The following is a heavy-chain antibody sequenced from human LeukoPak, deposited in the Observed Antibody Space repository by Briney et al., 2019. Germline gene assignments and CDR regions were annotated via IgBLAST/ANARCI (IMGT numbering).Heavy chain of an antibody. Sequence: PSETLSLTCTVSGGSISSYYWSWIRQPAGKGLEWIGRIYTSGSTNYNPSLKSRVTISVDTSKNQFSLKLSSVTAADTAVYYCARGVVVVPAAKTGGNYYMDVWGKGTTVTVSS. CDR1: GGSISSYY. V-gene: IGHV4-4*07. CDR2: IYTSGST. CDR3: ARGVVVVPAAKTGGNYYMDV. J-gene: IGHJ6*03. D-gene: IGHD2-2*01.